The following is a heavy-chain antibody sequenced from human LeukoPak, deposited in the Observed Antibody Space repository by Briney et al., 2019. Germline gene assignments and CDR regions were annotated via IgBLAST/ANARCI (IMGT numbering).Heavy chain of an antibody. Sequence: ASVKVSCKASGYTFTGYYMHWVRQAPGQGLEWMGWINPNSGGTNYAQKFQGRVTMTRDTSISTAYMELSRLRSDDTAVYYCARDKKVDRIRYGMDVWGQGTTVTVSS. CDR1: GYTFTGYY. J-gene: IGHJ6*01. D-gene: IGHD2-15*01. CDR3: ARDKKVDRIRYGMDV. CDR2: INPNSGGT. V-gene: IGHV1-2*02.